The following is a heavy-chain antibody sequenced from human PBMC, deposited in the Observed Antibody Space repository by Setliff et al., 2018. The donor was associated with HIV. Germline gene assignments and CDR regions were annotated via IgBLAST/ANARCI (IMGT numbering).Heavy chain of an antibody. CDR3: ARGTFSGPDY. J-gene: IGHJ4*02. V-gene: IGHV4-34*01. CDR2: INHSGST. CDR1: GGSFSGYY. Sequence: SLTCAVYGGSFSGYYWNWIRQPPGKGLEWIGEINHSGSTNYNPSLKSRVTISVDTSKNQFSLKLNSVTAADTAVYYCARGTFSGPDYWGQGTLVTVSS. D-gene: IGHD1-26*01.